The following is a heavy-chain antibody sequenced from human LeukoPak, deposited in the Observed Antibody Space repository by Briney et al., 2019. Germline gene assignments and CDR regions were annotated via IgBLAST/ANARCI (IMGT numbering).Heavy chain of an antibody. Sequence: PGGSLRLSCAASGLTFSSYAMSWVRQAPGKGLDGIGYIYYSGSTNYNPSLKSRVTISVDTSKNQFSLRLSSVTAADTAVYYCARGAVQLSQQRYYYMDVWGKGTTVTISS. D-gene: IGHD5-18*01. CDR2: IYYSGST. CDR3: ARGAVQLSQQRYYYMDV. V-gene: IGHV4-59*01. CDR1: GLTFSSYA. J-gene: IGHJ6*03.